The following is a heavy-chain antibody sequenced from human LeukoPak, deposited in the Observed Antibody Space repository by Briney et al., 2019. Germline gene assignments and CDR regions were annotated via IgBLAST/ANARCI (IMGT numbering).Heavy chain of an antibody. V-gene: IGHV3-48*01. CDR3: GRSSTSWDRFDY. Sequence: GGSLRLSCAASGFTFSSFNMNWVRQAPGKGLEWVSYISSSSSSMYYADSVKGRFTISRDNAKNSLYLQMNSLRAEDTAVYYCGRSSTSWDRFDYWGQGTLVTVSS. CDR2: ISSSSSSM. D-gene: IGHD2-2*01. J-gene: IGHJ4*02. CDR1: GFTFSSFN.